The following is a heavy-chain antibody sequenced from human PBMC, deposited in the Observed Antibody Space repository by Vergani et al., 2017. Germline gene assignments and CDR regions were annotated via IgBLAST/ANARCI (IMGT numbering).Heavy chain of an antibody. CDR3: ARGRETYGDYDYFFDY. D-gene: IGHD4-17*01. Sequence: QVQLVQSGAEVKKPGASVKVSYKASGYTFTSYDINWVRQATGQGLEWMGWMNPNSGNTGYAQKFQGRVTMTRNTSISTAYMELSSLRSEDTAVYYCARGRETYGDYDYFFDYWGQGTLVTVSS. J-gene: IGHJ4*02. V-gene: IGHV1-8*01. CDR1: GYTFTSYD. CDR2: MNPNSGNT.